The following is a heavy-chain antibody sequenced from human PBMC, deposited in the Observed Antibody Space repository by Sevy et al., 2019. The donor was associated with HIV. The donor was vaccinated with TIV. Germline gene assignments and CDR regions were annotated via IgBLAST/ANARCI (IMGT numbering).Heavy chain of an antibody. V-gene: IGHV3-7*01. D-gene: IGHD5-18*01. CDR2: IKQDGSEK. CDR3: AGQCGVLDVDTAMPDAFDL. CDR1: GFTLSSYW. J-gene: IGHJ3*01. Sequence: GGSLRLSCAGSGFTLSSYWMSWVRQAPGRGLEWVANIKQDGSEKYYGDPVKGRCTNSRDNAENSMYLQMNRLKDEDTAMYYGAGQCGVLDVDTAMPDAFDLWGRGTMVTVSS.